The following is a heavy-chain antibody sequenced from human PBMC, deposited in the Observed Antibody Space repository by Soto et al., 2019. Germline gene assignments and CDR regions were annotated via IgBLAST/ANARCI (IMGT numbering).Heavy chain of an antibody. V-gene: IGHV2-5*01. CDR1: GFSLTTSGVG. J-gene: IGHJ5*02. Sequence: QITLKESGPTLVKPTQTLTLTCTFSGFSLTTSGVGVGWIRQPPGKALEWLALIYWNDDKRYSPSLKTRLTINKDTSKNQVVLTMTNMDPVDTATYWCARVFTSASGPGFDPWGQGTLVTVSS. CDR3: ARVFTSASGPGFDP. CDR2: IYWNDDK. D-gene: IGHD2-2*01.